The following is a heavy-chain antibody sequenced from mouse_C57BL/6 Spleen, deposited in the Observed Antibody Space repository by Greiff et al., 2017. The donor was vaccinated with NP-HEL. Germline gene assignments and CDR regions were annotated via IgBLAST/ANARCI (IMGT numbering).Heavy chain of an antibody. J-gene: IGHJ4*01. D-gene: IGHD2-3*01. CDR1: GYTFTSYG. CDR3: ALVTTTGDHYAMDY. Sequence: VQLQQSGAELARPGASVKLSCKASGYTFTSYGISWVKQRTGQGLEWIGEIYPRSGNTYYNEKFKGKATLTADKSSSTAYMELRSLTSEDSAVYFCALVTTTGDHYAMDYWGQGTSVTVSS. V-gene: IGHV1-81*01. CDR2: IYPRSGNT.